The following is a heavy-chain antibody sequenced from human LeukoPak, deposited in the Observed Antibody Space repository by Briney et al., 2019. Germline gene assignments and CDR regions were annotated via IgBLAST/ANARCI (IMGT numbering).Heavy chain of an antibody. CDR2: IYYSGGT. J-gene: IGHJ4*02. CDR1: GGSISSYY. D-gene: IGHD3-16*01. Sequence: SETLSLTCTVSGGSISSYYWSWIRQPPGKGLEWIGYIYYSGGTNYNPSLKSRVTISVDTSKNQFSLKLSSVTAADTAVYYCARMWGGFDYWGQGTLVTVSS. V-gene: IGHV4-59*01. CDR3: ARMWGGFDY.